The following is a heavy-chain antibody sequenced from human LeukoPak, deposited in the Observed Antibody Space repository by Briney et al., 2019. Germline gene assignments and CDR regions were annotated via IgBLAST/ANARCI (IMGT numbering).Heavy chain of an antibody. Sequence: GGSLRLSCAASGFTFSDYYMSWIRQAPGKGLEWVSYISSSGTLIYYADSVKGRFTISRDNSKNTLYLQMNSLRAEDTAVYYCAKEYCSGGSCCHFDYWGQGTLVTVSS. CDR1: GFTFSDYY. CDR3: AKEYCSGGSCCHFDY. CDR2: ISSSGTLI. V-gene: IGHV3-11*01. J-gene: IGHJ4*02. D-gene: IGHD2-15*01.